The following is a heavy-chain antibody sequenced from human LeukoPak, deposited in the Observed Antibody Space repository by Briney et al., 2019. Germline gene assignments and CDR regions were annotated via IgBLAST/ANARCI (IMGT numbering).Heavy chain of an antibody. V-gene: IGHV1-69*13. CDR1: GGSFSNYA. D-gene: IGHD3-16*01. CDR3: ARGPPPYTEGDLFYYYGLDV. CDR2: IVTIVSTT. J-gene: IGHJ6*02. Sequence: RAASVRVSCKASGGSFSNYAISWVRQAPGKGLEWMGGIVTIVSTTNYARKFQGRVTMTAGESTSTAYMELSSLRSDDTAVYYCARGPPPYTEGDLFYYYGLDVWGQGTTVTVSS.